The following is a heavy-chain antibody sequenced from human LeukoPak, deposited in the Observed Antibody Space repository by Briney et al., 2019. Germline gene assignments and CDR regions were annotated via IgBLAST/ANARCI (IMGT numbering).Heavy chain of an antibody. V-gene: IGHV3-23*01. D-gene: IGHD2-21*01. J-gene: IGHJ4*02. Sequence: GGSLRLSCTASGFTLSSYEMSWIRQAPGKGLEWVSSIDYSGGETHYADSVKGRFTISRDNSKNTLYLQMNSLRAEDAAVYFCAKAPVTSCRGAYCYPFDSWGQGTLVTVSS. CDR2: IDYSGGET. CDR3: AKAPVTSCRGAYCYPFDS. CDR1: GFTLSSYE.